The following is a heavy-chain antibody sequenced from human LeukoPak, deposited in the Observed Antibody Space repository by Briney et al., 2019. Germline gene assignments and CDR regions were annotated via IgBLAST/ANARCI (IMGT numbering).Heavy chain of an antibody. Sequence: GGSLRLSCAASGFTFSSYSMNCVRQAPGKGLEWVSSISSGCSYIYYADSVKGRFTISRDNARNSLYLQMNSLRAEDTAVYYCARDYDFWSDIDYWGQGTLVTVSS. CDR1: GFTFSSYS. J-gene: IGHJ4*02. V-gene: IGHV3-21*01. CDR2: ISSGCSYI. D-gene: IGHD3-3*01. CDR3: ARDYDFWSDIDY.